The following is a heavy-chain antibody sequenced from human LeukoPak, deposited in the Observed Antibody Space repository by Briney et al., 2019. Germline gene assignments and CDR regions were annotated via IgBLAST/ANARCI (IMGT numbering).Heavy chain of an antibody. D-gene: IGHD1-1*01. CDR2: ISASGGTT. CDR3: TTGPDSAATLFDY. V-gene: IGHV3-48*03. J-gene: IGHJ4*02. Sequence: PGGSLRLYCAASGFTCSNYDMNWLRQAPGQGLEFITYISASGGTTPHADSVKGRITISRDNAKNSVYLQLNSLRAEDTAVYYCTTGPDSAATLFDYWGQGALVSVSS. CDR1: GFTCSNYD.